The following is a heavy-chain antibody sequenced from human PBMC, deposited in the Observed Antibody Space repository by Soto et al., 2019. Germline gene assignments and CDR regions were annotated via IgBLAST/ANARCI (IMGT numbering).Heavy chain of an antibody. CDR2: IIPIFGIA. CDR1: GGTFSSYA. CDR3: ARERGIAARRGFDP. J-gene: IGHJ5*02. Sequence: ASVKVSCKASGGTFSSYAISWVRQAPGQGLEWMGGIIPIFGIANYAQKFQGRVTITADKSTSTAYMELSSLRSEDTAVYYCARERGIAARRGFDPWGQGTLVTVSS. D-gene: IGHD6-6*01. V-gene: IGHV1-69*10.